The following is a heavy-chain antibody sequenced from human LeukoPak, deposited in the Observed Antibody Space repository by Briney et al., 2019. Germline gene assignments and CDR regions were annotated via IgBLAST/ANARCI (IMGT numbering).Heavy chain of an antibody. Sequence: GGSLRLSCAASGFTFSSYSMNWVRQAPGKGLEWVSSISGSSTTIYYADSVKGRFTISRDNAKNSLYLQMNSLRAEDTAVYYCARVGYYYDSSGYYFDYWGQGTLVTVSS. V-gene: IGHV3-48*01. CDR2: ISGSSTTI. CDR1: GFTFSSYS. J-gene: IGHJ4*02. CDR3: ARVGYYYDSSGYYFDY. D-gene: IGHD3-22*01.